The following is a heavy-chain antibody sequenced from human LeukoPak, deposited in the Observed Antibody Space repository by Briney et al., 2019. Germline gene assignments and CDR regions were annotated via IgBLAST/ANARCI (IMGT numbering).Heavy chain of an antibody. D-gene: IGHD3-10*01. Sequence: GGSLRLSCAASGFAVSNTYMTWVRQAPGKGLEWVSTIYSRGTTYYADSVKGRFTISRDTSTNTIYLQMIRLRTEDTALYYCAREPWFGATKLIDYWGQGTLVTVSS. CDR1: GFAVSNTY. CDR3: AREPWFGATKLIDY. J-gene: IGHJ4*02. V-gene: IGHV3-53*01. CDR2: IYSRGTT.